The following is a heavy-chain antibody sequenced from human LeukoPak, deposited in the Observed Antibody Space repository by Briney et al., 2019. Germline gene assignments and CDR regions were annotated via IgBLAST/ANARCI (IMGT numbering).Heavy chain of an antibody. CDR3: ARQYPYCSGGSCYAFDI. V-gene: IGHV1-18*01. D-gene: IGHD2-15*01. J-gene: IGHJ3*02. CDR2: ISAYNGNT. Sequence: ASVKVSCKASGYTFTSYGISWVRQAPGQGLEWMGWISAYNGNTNYAQKLQGRVTMTTDTSTSTAYMELRSLRSDDAAVYYCARQYPYCSGGSCYAFDIWGQGTMVTVSS. CDR1: GYTFTSYG.